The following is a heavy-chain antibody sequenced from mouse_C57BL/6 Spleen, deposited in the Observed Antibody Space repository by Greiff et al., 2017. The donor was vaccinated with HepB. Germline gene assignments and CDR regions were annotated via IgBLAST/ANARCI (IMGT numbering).Heavy chain of an antibody. CDR2: IYPGSGST. J-gene: IGHJ4*01. V-gene: IGHV1-55*01. D-gene: IGHD2-2*01. CDR1: GYTFTSYW. CDR3: ARGGGVTTGIGYAMDY. Sequence: QVQLQQSGAELVKPGASVKMSCKASGYTFTSYWITWVKQRPGQGLEWIGDIYPGSGSTNYNEKFKSKATLTVDTSSSTAYMQLSSLTSEDSAVYYCARGGGVTTGIGYAMDYWGQGTSVTVSS.